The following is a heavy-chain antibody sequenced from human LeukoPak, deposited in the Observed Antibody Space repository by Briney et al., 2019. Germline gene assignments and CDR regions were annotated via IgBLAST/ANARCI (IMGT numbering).Heavy chain of an antibody. CDR1: GGSISSYY. V-gene: IGHV4-59*01. J-gene: IGHJ4*02. CDR3: ARFSNRPQGRFDY. CDR2: IYYSGST. Sequence: SETLSLTCTVSGGSISSYYWSWIRQPPGKGLQWIGHIYYSGSTDYNPSLKSRVTISVDTSKNQFSLKLSSVTAADTAVYYCARFSNRPQGRFDYWGQGTLVTVSS. D-gene: IGHD1-14*01.